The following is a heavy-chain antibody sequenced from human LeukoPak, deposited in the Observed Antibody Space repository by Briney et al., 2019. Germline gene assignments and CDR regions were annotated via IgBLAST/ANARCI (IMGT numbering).Heavy chain of an antibody. D-gene: IGHD2/OR15-2a*01. V-gene: IGHV3-74*01. CDR3: VSFYEAY. CDR1: GNYW. CDR2: INSDGSWT. J-gene: IGHJ4*02. Sequence: GGSLRLSCAASGNYWMHWVRQAPGKGLVWVSHINSDGSWTSYADSMKGRFTISKDNAKNTVYLQMNNLRAEDTAVYYCVSFYEAYWGRGTLVTVSS.